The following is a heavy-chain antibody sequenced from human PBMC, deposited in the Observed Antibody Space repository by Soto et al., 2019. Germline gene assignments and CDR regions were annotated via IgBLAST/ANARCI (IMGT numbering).Heavy chain of an antibody. D-gene: IGHD5-12*01. CDR3: AAXXGLPRYY. V-gene: IGHV4-30-2*01. J-gene: IGHJ4*02. CDR1: GXXXXXXXXX. Sequence: QLQLQESGSGLVKPSQTLSLTCAVXGXXXXXXXXXXXXXXXXXGKGLEWIGYIYHSGSTYYNPSLKXXVTXXVXXSKXXXSXXXXXXXAXXTAVYYCAAXXGLPRYYWGQGTLVTVSS. CDR2: IYHSGST.